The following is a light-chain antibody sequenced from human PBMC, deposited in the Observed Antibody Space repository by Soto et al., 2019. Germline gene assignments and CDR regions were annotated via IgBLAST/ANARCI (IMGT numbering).Light chain of an antibody. CDR1: SSDIGTYDY. V-gene: IGLV2-8*01. CDR3: TSYTGDDFTFV. CDR2: EVS. J-gene: IGLJ1*01. Sequence: QSALTQPPSTSGSLGQSATISCTATSSDIGTYDYVSWYQQHPGRAPKLIIFEVSKRPLGVPDRFSGSKSGNTASLIVSGLQPDDEAEYHCTSYTGDDFTFVFGTGTKVTVL.